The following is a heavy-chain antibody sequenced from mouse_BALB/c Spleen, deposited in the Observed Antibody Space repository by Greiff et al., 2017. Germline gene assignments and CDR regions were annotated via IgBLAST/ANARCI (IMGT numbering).Heavy chain of an antibody. CDR2: IDPANGNT. CDR1: GFNIKDTY. J-gene: IGHJ3*01. V-gene: IGHV14-3*02. CDR3: ARNSAPTWFAY. Sequence: VQLQQSGAELVKPGASVKLSCTASGFNIKDTYMHWVKQRPEQGLEWIGRIDPANGNTKYDPKFQGKATITADTSSNTAYLQLSSLTSEDTAVYYCARNSAPTWFAYWGQGTLVTVSA.